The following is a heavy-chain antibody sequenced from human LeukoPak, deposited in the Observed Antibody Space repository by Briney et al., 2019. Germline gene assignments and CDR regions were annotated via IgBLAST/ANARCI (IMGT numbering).Heavy chain of an antibody. J-gene: IGHJ4*02. D-gene: IGHD4-23*01. CDR2: ISTGSSTT. V-gene: IGHV3-48*02. CDR1: ELAFSTYN. CDR3: ARVAAGHSVNYFDY. Sequence: PGGSLRLSCAASELAFSTYNMNWVRQAPGKGLEWVSYISTGSSTTYYADSVKGRFTISRDNVENSLYLQMNSLRDEDTAVYYCARVAAGHSVNYFDYWGQGTLVTVSS.